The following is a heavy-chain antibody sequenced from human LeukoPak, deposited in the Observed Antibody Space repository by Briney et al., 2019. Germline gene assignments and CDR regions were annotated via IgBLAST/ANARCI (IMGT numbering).Heavy chain of an antibody. D-gene: IGHD3-10*01. CDR2: ISYDGSNK. CDR3: AKDAEAKGFERYYYYYYGMDV. CDR1: GFTFSSYG. J-gene: IGHJ6*02. Sequence: GRSLRLSCAASGFTFSSYGMHWVRQAPGKGLEWVAVISYDGSNKYYADSVKGRFTISRDNSKNTLYLQMNSLRAEDTAVYYCAKDAEAKGFERYYYYYYGMDVWGQGTTVTVSS. V-gene: IGHV3-30*18.